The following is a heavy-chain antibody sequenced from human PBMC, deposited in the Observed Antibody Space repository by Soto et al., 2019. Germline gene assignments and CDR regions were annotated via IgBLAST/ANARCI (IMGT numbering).Heavy chain of an antibody. J-gene: IGHJ6*02. V-gene: IGHV1-2*04. D-gene: IGHD2-2*01. CDR1: GYTFTGYY. Sequence: ASVKVSCKASGYTFTGYYMHWVRQAPGQGLEWMGWINPNSGGTNYAQKFQGWVTMTRDTSISTAYMELSRLRSDDTAVYYCARVPSQPLAEPYGLDVWGQGTTVTVSS. CDR2: INPNSGGT. CDR3: ARVPSQPLAEPYGLDV.